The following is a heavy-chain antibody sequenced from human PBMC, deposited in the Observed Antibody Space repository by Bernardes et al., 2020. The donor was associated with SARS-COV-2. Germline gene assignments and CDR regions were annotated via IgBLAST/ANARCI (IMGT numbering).Heavy chain of an antibody. Sequence: SVKVSCKASGYTFTSYYMHWVRQAPGQGLEWMGIINPSGGSTSYAQKFQGRVTMTRDTSTSTVYMELSSLRSEDTAVYYCARDLTVTTGYYYYYGMDVWGQGTTVTVSS. CDR1: GYTFTSYY. J-gene: IGHJ6*02. CDR3: ARDLTVTTGYYYYYGMDV. V-gene: IGHV1-46*01. D-gene: IGHD4-17*01. CDR2: INPSGGST.